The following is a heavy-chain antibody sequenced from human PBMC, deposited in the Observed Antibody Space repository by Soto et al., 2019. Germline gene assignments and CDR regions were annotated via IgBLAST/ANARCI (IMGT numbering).Heavy chain of an antibody. V-gene: IGHV4-34*01. CDR1: GGSFSGYY. CDR2: INHSGST. D-gene: IGHD3-9*01. J-gene: IGHJ6*02. Sequence: SETLSLTCAVYGGSFSGYYWSWIRQPPGRGLEWIGEINHSGSTNYNPSLKSRVTISVDTSKNQFSLKLSSVTAADTAVYYCARTAPRYFDWLTTYYYYYGMDVWGQGTTVTVSS. CDR3: ARTAPRYFDWLTTYYYYYGMDV.